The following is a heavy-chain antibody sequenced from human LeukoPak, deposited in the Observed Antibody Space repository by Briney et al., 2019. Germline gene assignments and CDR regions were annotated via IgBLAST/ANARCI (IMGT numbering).Heavy chain of an antibody. Sequence: SETLSLTCAVYGGSFSRYYWSWIRQPPGKGLEWIGEINHSGSTNYNPSLKSRVTISVDTSKNQFSLKLSSVTAADTAVYYCARSGMIVVVMDYWGQGTLVTVSS. CDR2: INHSGST. CDR1: GGSFSRYY. CDR3: ARSGMIVVVMDY. D-gene: IGHD3-22*01. J-gene: IGHJ4*02. V-gene: IGHV4-34*01.